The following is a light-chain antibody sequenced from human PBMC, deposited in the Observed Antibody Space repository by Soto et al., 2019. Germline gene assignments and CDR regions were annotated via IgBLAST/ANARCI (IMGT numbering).Light chain of an antibody. CDR3: SSFTSGSTVV. J-gene: IGLJ2*01. V-gene: IGLV2-14*01. CDR2: EVS. CDR1: SSDVGGYNY. Sequence: QSALTQPASVSGSPGQSITISCTGTSSDVGGYNYVSWYQQHPGKAPKLMIYEVSNRHSGVSNRFSGSKSGNTASLTISGLQAEDEADYYCSSFTSGSTVVFGGGTKLTVL.